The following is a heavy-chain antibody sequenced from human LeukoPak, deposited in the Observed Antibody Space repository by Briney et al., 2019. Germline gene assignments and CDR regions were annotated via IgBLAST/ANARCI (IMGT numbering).Heavy chain of an antibody. J-gene: IGHJ3*02. V-gene: IGHV3-23*01. CDR2: ISGSGGST. Sequence: GGSLRLSCAASGFTFSSYAMSWVRQAPGKGLEWVSAISGSGGSTYYADSVKGRFTISRDNSKNTLYLQMNSLRAEDTAVYYCAKVFPSYGDKTPLDAFDIWGQGTMVTVSS. CDR1: GFTFSSYA. CDR3: AKVFPSYGDKTPLDAFDI. D-gene: IGHD4-17*01.